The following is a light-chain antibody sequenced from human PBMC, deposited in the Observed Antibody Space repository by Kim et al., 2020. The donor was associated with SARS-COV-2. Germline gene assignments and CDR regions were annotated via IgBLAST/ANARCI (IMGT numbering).Light chain of an antibody. CDR2: RAS. V-gene: IGKV4-1*01. J-gene: IGKJ2*01. CDR3: QQYYSTPNT. CDR1: QRVLDSSHKKNC. Sequence: DIVMTQSPNSLAVSLGERATINCKSSQRVLDSSHKKNCLAWYQQKRGQPPKLLIYRASTRESGVPDRFSGSGSGTDFTLTISSLQAEDVAVYYCQQYYSTPNTFSQGTKLEI.